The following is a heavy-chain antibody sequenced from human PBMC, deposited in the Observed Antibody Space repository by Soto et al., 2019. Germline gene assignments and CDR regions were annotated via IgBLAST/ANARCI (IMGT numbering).Heavy chain of an antibody. CDR1: GFTFSNYS. CDR2: ISGSGGST. V-gene: IGHV3-23*01. CDR3: AKEIIAAADDHYYYATDV. D-gene: IGHD6-13*01. Sequence: GGSLRLSCAASGFTFSNYSMTWVRQAPGKGLEWVSAISGSGGSTYYADSVKGRFTMYRDNSKNTLYLQMNSLRAEDTGVYSCAKEIIAAADDHYYYATDVFGQGTTVTFSS. J-gene: IGHJ6*02.